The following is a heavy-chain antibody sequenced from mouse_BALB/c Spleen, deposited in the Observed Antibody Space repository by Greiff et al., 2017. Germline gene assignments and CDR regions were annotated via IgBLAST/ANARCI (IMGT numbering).Heavy chain of an antibody. CDR3: ARDPHYLGLDY. V-gene: IGHV3-6*02. Sequence: EVKLVESGPGLVKPSQSLSLTCSVTGYSITSGYYWNWIRQFPGNKLEWMGYISYDGSNNYNPSLKNRISITRDTSKNQFFLKLNSVTTEDTATYYCARDPHYLGLDYWGQGTTLTVSS. D-gene: IGHD5-5*01. CDR1: GYSITSGYY. J-gene: IGHJ2*01. CDR2: ISYDGSN.